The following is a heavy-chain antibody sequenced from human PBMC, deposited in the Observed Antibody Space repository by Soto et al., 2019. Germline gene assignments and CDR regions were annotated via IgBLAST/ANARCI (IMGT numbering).Heavy chain of an antibody. CDR2: ISAYNGNT. CDR3: ARDGLPFAVAGTVYFDY. Sequence: ASVKVSCKASGYTFTSYGISWVRQAPGQGLEWMGWISAYNGNTNYAQKLQGRVTMTTDTSTSTAYMELRSLRSDDTAVYYCARDGLPFAVAGTVYFDYWGQGTLVTVSS. V-gene: IGHV1-18*01. D-gene: IGHD6-19*01. J-gene: IGHJ4*02. CDR1: GYTFTSYG.